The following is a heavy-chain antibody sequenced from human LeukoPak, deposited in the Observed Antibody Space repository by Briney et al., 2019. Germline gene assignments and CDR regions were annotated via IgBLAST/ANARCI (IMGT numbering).Heavy chain of an antibody. J-gene: IGHJ4*02. V-gene: IGHV3-23*01. D-gene: IGHD3-22*01. Sequence: PGGSLRLPRAASGFTFSSYAMNWVRQAPGKGLEWVSGISGSGGSTHYADSVKGRFTISRDNSKNTLYLQVNSLRADDTAVYYCAKAGDSSGYMPVNFWGQGTLVTVSS. CDR3: AKAGDSSGYMPVNF. CDR1: GFTFSSYA. CDR2: ISGSGGST.